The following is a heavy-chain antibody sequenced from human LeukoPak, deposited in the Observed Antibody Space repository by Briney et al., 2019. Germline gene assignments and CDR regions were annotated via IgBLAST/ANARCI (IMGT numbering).Heavy chain of an antibody. J-gene: IGHJ3*02. CDR1: GLTFSDVW. D-gene: IGHD3-9*01. V-gene: IGHV3-15*01. Sequence: PGGSLRLSCAASGLTFSDVWMTWVRQAPGKGLEWVGRIKRKIDDETRDYGASVKGRFTISRDDSKNTLYLQMNSLKTEDTAVYYCTTGGYDILSGHYNDAFDIWGQGTTVTVSS. CDR3: TTGGYDILSGHYNDAFDI. CDR2: IKRKIDDETR.